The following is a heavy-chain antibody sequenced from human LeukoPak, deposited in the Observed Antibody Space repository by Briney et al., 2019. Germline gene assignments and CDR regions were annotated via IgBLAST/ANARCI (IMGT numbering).Heavy chain of an antibody. J-gene: IGHJ4*02. CDR3: AREDIVVVPGARGQQLVRGGFDY. CDR2: IYYSGST. V-gene: IGHV4-59*01. Sequence: PSETLSLTCTVSGGSISSYYWSWIRQPPRKGLEWIGYIYYSGSTNYNPSLKSRVTISVAPSKNQFPLTLSSVTAADTAVYYCAREDIVVVPGARGQQLVRGGFDYWGQGTLVTVSS. D-gene: IGHD2-2*01. CDR1: GGSISSYY.